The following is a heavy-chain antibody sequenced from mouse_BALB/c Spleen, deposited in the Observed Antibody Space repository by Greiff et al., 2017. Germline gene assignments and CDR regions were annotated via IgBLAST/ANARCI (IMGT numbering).Heavy chain of an antibody. CDR3: ARNLPRGRYYFDY. J-gene: IGHJ2*01. D-gene: IGHD3-3*01. Sequence: VQLVESGPGLVAPSQSLSITCTVSGFSLTSYGVYWVRQPPGKGLEWLGVIWAGGSTNYNSALMSRLSISKDNSKSHVFLKMNSLQTDDTAMYYCARNLPRGRYYFDYWGQGTTLTVSS. CDR2: IWAGGST. CDR1: GFSLTSYG. V-gene: IGHV2-9*02.